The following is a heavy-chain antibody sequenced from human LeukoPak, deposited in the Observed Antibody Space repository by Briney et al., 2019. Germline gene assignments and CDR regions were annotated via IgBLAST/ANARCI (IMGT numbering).Heavy chain of an antibody. CDR1: GGSFSGYY. D-gene: IGHD6-6*01. Sequence: PSETLSLTCAVYGGSFSGYYWSWIRQPPGKGLEWIGEINHSGSTNYNPSLKSRVTISVDTSKNQFSLKLTSVTAADTAVYYCARGAARPLGYYYYYMDVWGKGTTVTVSS. CDR3: ARGAARPLGYYYYYMDV. V-gene: IGHV4-34*01. J-gene: IGHJ6*03. CDR2: INHSGST.